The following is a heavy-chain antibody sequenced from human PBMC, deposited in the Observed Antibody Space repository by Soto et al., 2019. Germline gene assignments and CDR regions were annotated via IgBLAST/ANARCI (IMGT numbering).Heavy chain of an antibody. V-gene: IGHV1-69-2*01. J-gene: IGHJ3*02. CDR2: VDPEDGEP. Sequence: EVQLVQSGAVVKKPGSTVKISCQASGYNFDDLHMHWFLQAPGKGFEWMGVVDPEDGEPMYAKTFQARVTMNADTSTDTAYVKLKDLRLDDTASYYCATASARGEDLDIWGQGTLVTISS. D-gene: IGHD2-21*01. CDR1: GYNFDDLH. CDR3: ATASARGEDLDI.